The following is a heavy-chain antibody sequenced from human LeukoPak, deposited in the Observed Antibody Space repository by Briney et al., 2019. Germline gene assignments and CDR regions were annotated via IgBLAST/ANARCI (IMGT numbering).Heavy chain of an antibody. CDR3: ARPGAVAGTSADY. D-gene: IGHD6-19*01. V-gene: IGHV3-74*01. CDR1: GFTIGGYW. Sequence: GGSLRLSCAASGFTIGGYWMHWVRQAPGKGLVWVSRINSDGSRTSYVDSVKGRFTISRDNAKNSLYLQMNSLRAEDTAVYYCARPGAVAGTSADYWGQGTLVTVSS. CDR2: INSDGSRT. J-gene: IGHJ4*02.